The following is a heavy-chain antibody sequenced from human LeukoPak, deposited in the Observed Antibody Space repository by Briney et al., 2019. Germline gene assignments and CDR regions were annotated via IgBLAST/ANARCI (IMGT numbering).Heavy chain of an antibody. Sequence: ASVKVSCEVSGYTLTELSMHWVRQAPGKGLEWMGGFDPEDGETIYAQKFQSRVTMTEDTSTDTAYMELSSLRSEDTAVYYCATRIVVPGDLLRPNWFAPWGQGTLVTVSS. CDR3: ATRIVVPGDLLRPNWFAP. D-gene: IGHD2-2*01. CDR2: FDPEDGET. CDR1: GYTLTELS. J-gene: IGHJ5*02. V-gene: IGHV1-24*01.